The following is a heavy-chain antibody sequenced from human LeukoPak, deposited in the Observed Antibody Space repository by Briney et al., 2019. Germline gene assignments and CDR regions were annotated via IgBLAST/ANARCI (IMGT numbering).Heavy chain of an antibody. CDR3: ARVASGSRPDFDY. D-gene: IGHD1-26*01. J-gene: IGHJ4*02. Sequence: SETLSLTCAVSGYSISSGYYWGWILQPPGKGLEWIGSIYHSGSTYYNPSLKSRVTISVDTSKNQFSLKLSSVTAADTAVYYCARVASGSRPDFDYWGQGTLVTVSS. V-gene: IGHV4-38-2*01. CDR1: GYSISSGYY. CDR2: IYHSGST.